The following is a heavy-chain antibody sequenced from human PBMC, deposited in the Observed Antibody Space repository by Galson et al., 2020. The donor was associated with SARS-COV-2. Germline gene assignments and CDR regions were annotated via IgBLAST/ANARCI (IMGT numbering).Heavy chain of an antibody. CDR2: ISGDAGNT. J-gene: IGHJ4*02. V-gene: IGHV3-23*01. CDR3: ASVIQRYYYDTGGYADYFDY. CDR1: GFTFRNYA. D-gene: IGHD3-22*01. Sequence: GGSLRLSCAASGFTFRNYAMYWVRQAPGKGLEWVSTISGDAGNTDYADSVRGRFTISRDSSKNSLYLQMHTLRAEDTAVYFCASVIQRYYYDTGGYADYFDYWGQGTLVTVSS.